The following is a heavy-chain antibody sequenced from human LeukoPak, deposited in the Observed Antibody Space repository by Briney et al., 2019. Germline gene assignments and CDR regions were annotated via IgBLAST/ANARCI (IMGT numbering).Heavy chain of an antibody. CDR2: ISYDGSNK. J-gene: IGHJ4*02. Sequence: PGRSLRLSCAASGFTFSSYAMHWVRQAPGKGLEWVAVISYDGSNKYYADSVKGRSTISRDNSKNTLYLQMNSLRAEDTAVYYCASGYSSGCDYWGQGTLVTVSS. D-gene: IGHD6-19*01. CDR1: GFTFSSYA. CDR3: ASGYSSGCDY. V-gene: IGHV3-30*04.